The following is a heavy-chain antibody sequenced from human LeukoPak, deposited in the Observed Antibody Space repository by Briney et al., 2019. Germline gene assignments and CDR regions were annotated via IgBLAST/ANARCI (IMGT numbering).Heavy chain of an antibody. V-gene: IGHV4-34*01. D-gene: IGHD2-2*01. Sequence: PSETLSLTCAVYGGSFSGYYWSWIRQPPGKGLEWIGEINHSGSTNYNPSLKSRVTISVDTSKNQFSLKLSSVTAADTAVYYCARGPQLPSVVVPARRFDPWVQGTLVTGSS. CDR3: ARGPQLPSVVVPARRFDP. J-gene: IGHJ5*02. CDR2: INHSGST. CDR1: GGSFSGYY.